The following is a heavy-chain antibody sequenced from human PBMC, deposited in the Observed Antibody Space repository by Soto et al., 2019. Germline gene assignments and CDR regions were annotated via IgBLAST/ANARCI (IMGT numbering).Heavy chain of an antibody. CDR1: GGSISSGGYS. CDR3: ARPDIVATRHGSNNWFDP. J-gene: IGHJ5*02. Sequence: SETLSLTCAVSGGSISSGGYSWSWIRQPPGKGLEWIGYIYHSGSTYYNPSLKSRVTISVDRSKNQFSLKLSSVTAADTAVYYCARPDIVATRHGSNNWFDPWGQGTLVTVSS. V-gene: IGHV4-30-2*01. CDR2: IYHSGST. D-gene: IGHD5-12*01.